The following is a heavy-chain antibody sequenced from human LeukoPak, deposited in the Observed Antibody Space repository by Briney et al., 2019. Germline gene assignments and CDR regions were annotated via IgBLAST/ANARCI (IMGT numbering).Heavy chain of an antibody. D-gene: IGHD5-18*01. J-gene: IGHJ4*02. CDR2: LSDSGRST. CDR1: GFTFSSSA. V-gene: IGHV3-23*01. CDR3: AKARSGYNYGFDY. Sequence: GGSLRLSCAASGFTFSSSAMSWVRQAPGKGLEWVSILSDSGRSTYFADSVKGRFTVSRDNSKNTPYLQMNSLRAEDTAIYYCAKARSGYNYGFDYWGQGTLVTVSP.